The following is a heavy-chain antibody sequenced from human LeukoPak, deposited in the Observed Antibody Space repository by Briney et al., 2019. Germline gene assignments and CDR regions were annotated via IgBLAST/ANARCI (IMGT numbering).Heavy chain of an antibody. CDR2: INHSGST. D-gene: IGHD3-3*01. CDR3: ARGKGYYGFWSGYYIGAFDI. CDR1: GGSFSGYY. V-gene: IGHV4-34*01. J-gene: IGHJ3*02. Sequence: SETLSLTCAVYGGSFSGYYWSWIRQPPGKGLEWIGEINHSGSTNYNPSLKSRVTISVDTSKNQFSLKLSSVTAADTAVYYCARGKGYYGFWSGYYIGAFDIWGQGTMVTVSS.